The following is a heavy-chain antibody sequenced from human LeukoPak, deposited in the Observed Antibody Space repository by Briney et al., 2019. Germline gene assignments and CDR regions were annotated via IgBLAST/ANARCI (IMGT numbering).Heavy chain of an antibody. CDR1: GFTFSSYA. Sequence: GGSLRLSCAASGFTFSSYAMSWVRQAPGKGLEWVSAISGSGGSTYYADSVKGRFTISRDNAKSSLYLQMNSLRVEDAAVYFCAREYSYYFGMDVWGQGTTVTVSS. J-gene: IGHJ6*02. CDR2: ISGSGGST. V-gene: IGHV3-23*01. CDR3: AREYSYYFGMDV.